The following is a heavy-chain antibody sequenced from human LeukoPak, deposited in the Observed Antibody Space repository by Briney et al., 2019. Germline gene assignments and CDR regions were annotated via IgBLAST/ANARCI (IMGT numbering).Heavy chain of an antibody. V-gene: IGHV4-39*07. CDR3: ARDSMGSAFDI. CDR2: IYYSGST. Sequence: SETLSLTCTVPGGSISSSSYYWGWIRQPPGKGLEWIGSIYYSGSTYYNPSLKSRVTISVDTSKNQFSLKLSSVTAADTAVYYCARDSMGSAFDIWGQGTMVTVSS. CDR1: GGSISSSSYY. D-gene: IGHD3-10*01. J-gene: IGHJ3*02.